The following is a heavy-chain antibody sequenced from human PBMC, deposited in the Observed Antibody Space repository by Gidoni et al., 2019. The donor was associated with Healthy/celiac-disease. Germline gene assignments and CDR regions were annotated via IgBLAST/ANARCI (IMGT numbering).Heavy chain of an antibody. CDR2: INPSGGST. Sequence: QVQLVQSGAEVKKPGASVKVSCKASGYTFNSYYMHWVRQAPGQGLEWMGIINPSGGSTSYAQKFQGRVTMTRDTSTSTVYMELSSLRSEDTAVYYCARDYYDSSGLDAFDIWGQGTMVTVSS. CDR3: ARDYYDSSGLDAFDI. V-gene: IGHV1-46*02. J-gene: IGHJ3*02. CDR1: GYTFNSYY. D-gene: IGHD3-22*01.